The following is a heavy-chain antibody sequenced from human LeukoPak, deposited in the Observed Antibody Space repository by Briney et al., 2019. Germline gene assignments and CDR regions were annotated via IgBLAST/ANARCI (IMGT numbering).Heavy chain of an antibody. D-gene: IGHD4-11*01. J-gene: IGHJ4*02. CDR2: IDYSGSP. Sequence: KPSETLSLTCSVSGASISSYYWSWIRQPPGKGLEWIGYIDYSGSPNYNPSLKSRVTISVDTSKNQFSLKLSSVTAADTAVYFCARHYPPDYTFDCWGRGTLVTVSS. CDR1: GASISSYY. CDR3: ARHYPPDYTFDC. V-gene: IGHV4-59*08.